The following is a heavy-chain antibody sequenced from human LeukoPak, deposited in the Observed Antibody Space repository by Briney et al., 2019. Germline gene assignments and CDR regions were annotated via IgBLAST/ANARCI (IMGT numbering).Heavy chain of an antibody. D-gene: IGHD4-23*01. CDR2: INHSGST. Sequence: SETLSLTCAVYGGSFSGYYWSWIRQPPGKGLEWIGEINHSGSTNYNPSLKSRVTIALDTSKNQVSLRLTSMTAADTAVYYCARCRDGGRGEAADYWGQGTLVAVSS. CDR3: ARCRDGGRGEAADY. J-gene: IGHJ4*02. V-gene: IGHV4-34*01. CDR1: GGSFSGYY.